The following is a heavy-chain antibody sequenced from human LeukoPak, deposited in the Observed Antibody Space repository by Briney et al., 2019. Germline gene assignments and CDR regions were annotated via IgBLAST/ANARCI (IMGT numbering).Heavy chain of an antibody. Sequence: APVKVSCKASGYTFTSYGISWVRQAPGQGLEWMGWISAYNGNTNYAQKLQGRVTMTTDTSTSTAYMELRSLRSDDTAVYYCARDSPLYSRDGREPFDYWGQGTLVTVSS. V-gene: IGHV1-18*01. J-gene: IGHJ4*02. CDR2: ISAYNGNT. CDR3: ARDSPLYSRDGREPFDY. D-gene: IGHD1-26*01. CDR1: GYTFTSYG.